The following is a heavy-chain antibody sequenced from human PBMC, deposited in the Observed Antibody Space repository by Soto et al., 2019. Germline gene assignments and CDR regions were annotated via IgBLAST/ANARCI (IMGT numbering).Heavy chain of an antibody. CDR2: ITDTETT. J-gene: IGHJ4*02. D-gene: IGHD3-10*01. Sequence: SETLSLTCTVSGASMGRYYWSWVRQSPGKGLEWIGYITDTETTNYSPSLRSRVTISLEASKTQFSLTLSSVTAADTAVHYCARVDYYGAGTYLFDYWGPGTLVTVSS. CDR3: ARVDYYGAGTYLFDY. V-gene: IGHV4-59*01. CDR1: GASMGRYY.